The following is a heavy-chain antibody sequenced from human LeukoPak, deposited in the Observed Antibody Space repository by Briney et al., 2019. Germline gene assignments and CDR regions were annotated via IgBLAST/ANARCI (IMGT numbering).Heavy chain of an antibody. Sequence: GGSLRPSCAASGFTFSSYSMNWVRQAPGKGLEWVSSISSSSSYIYYADSVKGRFTISRDNAKNSLYLQMNSLRAEDTAVYYCAREGVLGHYFDYWGQGTLVTVSS. D-gene: IGHD3-10*01. CDR3: AREGVLGHYFDY. V-gene: IGHV3-21*01. CDR2: ISSSSSYI. J-gene: IGHJ4*02. CDR1: GFTFSSYS.